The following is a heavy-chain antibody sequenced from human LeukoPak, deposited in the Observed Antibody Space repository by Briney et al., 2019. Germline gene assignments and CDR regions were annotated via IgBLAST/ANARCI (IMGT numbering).Heavy chain of an antibody. V-gene: IGHV4-34*01. D-gene: IGHD6-6*01. CDR3: ARGHPYSSSSVL. CDR2: INHSGST. J-gene: IGHJ4*02. Sequence: SETLSLTCAVYGGSFSGYYWSWIRQPPGKGLEWIGEINHSGSTNYNPSLKSRVTISVDTSKNQFSLKLSSVTAADTAVYYCARGHPYSSSSVLWGQGTLVTVSP. CDR1: GGSFSGYY.